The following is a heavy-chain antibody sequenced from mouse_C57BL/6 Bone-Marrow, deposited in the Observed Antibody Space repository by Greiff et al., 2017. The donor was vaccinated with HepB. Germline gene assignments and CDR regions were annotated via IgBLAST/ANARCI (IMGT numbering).Heavy chain of an antibody. J-gene: IGHJ3*01. V-gene: IGHV14-4*01. Sequence: EVQLQQSGAELVRPGASVKLSCTASGFNIKDDYMHWVKQRPEQGLAWIGWIDPENGDTEYASKFQGKATITADTSSNTAYLQLSSLTSEDTAVYYCTAYYDDELFAYWGQGTLVTVSA. CDR2: IDPENGDT. CDR3: TAYYDDELFAY. CDR1: GFNIKDDY. D-gene: IGHD2-4*01.